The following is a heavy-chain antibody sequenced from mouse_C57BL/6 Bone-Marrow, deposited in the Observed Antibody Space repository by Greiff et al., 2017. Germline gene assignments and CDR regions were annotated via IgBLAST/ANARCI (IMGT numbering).Heavy chain of an antibody. Sequence: QVQLQQPGAELVKPGASVKMSCKASGYTFTSYWITWVKQRPGQGLEWIGDISPGSGSTNYNEKFKSKATLTVDTSSSTAYMQLSSLTSEDSAVYYCASWGRLWLRLWDYWGQGTTLPVSA. V-gene: IGHV1-55*01. CDR1: GYTFTSYW. D-gene: IGHD2-2*01. CDR2: ISPGSGST. CDR3: ASWGRLWLRLWDY. J-gene: IGHJ2*01.